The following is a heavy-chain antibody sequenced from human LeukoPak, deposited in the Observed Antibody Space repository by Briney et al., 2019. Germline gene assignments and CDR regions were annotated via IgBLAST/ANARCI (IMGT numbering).Heavy chain of an antibody. CDR3: ARQSADYYDSSGYLDY. CDR1: GGSLSSYY. CDR2: IYFSVST. D-gene: IGHD3-22*01. Sequence: ETLCLTCTVSGGSLSSYYWSCSWEPPGEGLEWIGYIYFSVSTTYNPSLTSRVTISVETSKTHISLKLSSVTAVDTAVYYCARQSADYYDSSGYLDYWGQGTLVTVSS. V-gene: IGHV4-59*08. J-gene: IGHJ4*02.